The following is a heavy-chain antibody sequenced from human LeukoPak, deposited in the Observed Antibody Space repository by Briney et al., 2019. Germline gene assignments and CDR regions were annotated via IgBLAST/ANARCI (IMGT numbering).Heavy chain of an antibody. CDR1: GYTFTSYY. Sequence: ASVKVSCKASGYTFTSYYMHWVRQAPGQGLEWVGIINPSGGSTSYAQKFQGRVTMTRDMSTSTVYMELSSLRSEDTAVYYCARGSRITIFGVVKDKLPFDYWGQGTLVTVSS. CDR3: ARGSRITIFGVVKDKLPFDY. D-gene: IGHD3-3*01. CDR2: INPSGGST. J-gene: IGHJ4*02. V-gene: IGHV1-46*01.